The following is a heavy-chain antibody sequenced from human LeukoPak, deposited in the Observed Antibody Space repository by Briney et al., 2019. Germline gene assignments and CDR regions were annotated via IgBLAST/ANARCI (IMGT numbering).Heavy chain of an antibody. CDR2: IYTSGST. J-gene: IGHJ6*03. CDR3: ARVMATIPGILFGVHYYYMDV. V-gene: IGHV4-61*02. CDR1: GGSISSGSYS. D-gene: IGHD5-24*01. Sequence: PSETLSLTCTVSGGSISSGSYSWSWIRQPAGKGLEWIGRIYTSGSTNYNPSLKSRVTISVDTSKNQFSLKLSSVTAADTAVYYCARVMATIPGILFGVHYYYMDVWGKGTTVTVSS.